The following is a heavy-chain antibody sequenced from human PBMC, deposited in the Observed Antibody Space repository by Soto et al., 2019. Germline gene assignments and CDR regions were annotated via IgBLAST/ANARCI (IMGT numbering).Heavy chain of an antibody. D-gene: IGHD4-17*01. CDR2: IDPSDSYT. J-gene: IGHJ6*02. V-gene: IGHV5-10-1*01. Sequence: GESLKISCKGSGHSFTSYWISWVRQMPGKGLEWMGRIDPSDSYTNYSPSFQGHVTISADKSISTAYLQWSSLKASDTAMYYCARQYGRNYYYYYGMDVWGQGTTVTVSS. CDR3: ARQYGRNYYYYYGMDV. CDR1: GHSFTSYW.